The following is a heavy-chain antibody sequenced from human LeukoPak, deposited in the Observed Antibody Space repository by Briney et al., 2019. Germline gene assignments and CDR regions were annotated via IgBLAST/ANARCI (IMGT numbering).Heavy chain of an antibody. V-gene: IGHV4-59*02. CDR2: IYYSGST. Sequence: SETLSLTCTVSGGSVSSYYWSWIRQPPGKGLEWIGYIYYSGSTNYNPSLKSRVTISVDTSKNQFSLKLSSVTAADTAVYYCAGSDYWGQGTLVTVSS. CDR3: AGSDY. CDR1: GGSVSSYY. J-gene: IGHJ4*02.